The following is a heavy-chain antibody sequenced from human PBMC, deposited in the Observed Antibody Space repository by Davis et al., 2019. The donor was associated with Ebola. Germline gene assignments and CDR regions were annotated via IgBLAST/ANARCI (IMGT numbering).Heavy chain of an antibody. Sequence: PGGSLRLSCAASGFTFSSYGMHWVRQAPGKGLEWVAVIWYDGSNKYYADSVKGRFTISRDNSKNTLYLQMNSLRAEDTAVYYCARESCSSTSCLVGWAYYMDVWGKGTTVTVSS. D-gene: IGHD2-2*01. CDR1: GFTFSSYG. V-gene: IGHV3-33*01. J-gene: IGHJ6*03. CDR3: ARESCSSTSCLVGWAYYMDV. CDR2: IWYDGSNK.